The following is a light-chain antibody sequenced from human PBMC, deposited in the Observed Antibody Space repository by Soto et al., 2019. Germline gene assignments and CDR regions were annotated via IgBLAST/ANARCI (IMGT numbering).Light chain of an antibody. Sequence: QSVLTQPRSVSGSPGQSVTISCTGTSSDVGAYNCVSWYQQHPGKAPQLIIYDVTQRPSGVPDRFSGSKSGNTASLTISGLQAEDEADYYCCSHSASYTFVFGTGTKVTV. CDR3: CSHSASYTFV. CDR1: SSDVGAYNC. V-gene: IGLV2-11*01. CDR2: DVT. J-gene: IGLJ1*01.